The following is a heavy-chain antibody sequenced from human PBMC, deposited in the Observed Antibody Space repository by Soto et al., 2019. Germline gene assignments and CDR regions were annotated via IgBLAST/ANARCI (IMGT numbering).Heavy chain of an antibody. J-gene: IGHJ4*02. D-gene: IGHD3-9*01. CDR3: TTASVDILTGYYWEFDY. V-gene: IGHV3-15*01. Sequence: GGSLRLSCAASGFTFSNAWMSWVRQAPGKGLEWVGRIKSKTDGGTTDYAAPVKGRFTISRDDSKNTLYLQMNSLKTEDTAVYYCTTASVDILTGYYWEFDYWGQGTLVTVSS. CDR2: IKSKTDGGTT. CDR1: GFTFSNAW.